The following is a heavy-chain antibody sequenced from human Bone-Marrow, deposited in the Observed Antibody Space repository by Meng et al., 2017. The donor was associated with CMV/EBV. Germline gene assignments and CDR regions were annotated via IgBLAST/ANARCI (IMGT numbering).Heavy chain of an antibody. Sequence: LSLTCAASGFTFSSYSMNWVRQAPGKGLEWVSSISSSSSYIYYADSVKGRFTISRDNAKNSLYLQMNSLRAEDTAVYYCARDCSSTSCFYQYYYYYGMDVWGQGTTVTVSS. CDR3: ARDCSSTSCFYQYYYYYGMDV. J-gene: IGHJ6*02. CDR1: GFTFSSYS. V-gene: IGHV3-21*01. D-gene: IGHD2-2*01. CDR2: ISSSSSYI.